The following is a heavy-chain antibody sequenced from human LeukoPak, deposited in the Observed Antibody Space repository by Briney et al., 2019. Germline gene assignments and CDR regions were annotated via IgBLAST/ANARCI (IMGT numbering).Heavy chain of an antibody. V-gene: IGHV3-20*01. CDR1: GFTFDEYG. CDR3: ARALYYDFWRGSTDDAFDI. D-gene: IGHD3-3*01. Sequence: GGSLRLSCAASGFTFDEYGISWVRQAPGKGLEWGSGNWNWGSTGYTDSVKGRFTISRDNAKNSLYLQMNSLRAEDTALYRCARALYYDFWRGSTDDAFDIWGQGPMVTVYS. J-gene: IGHJ3*02. CDR2: NWNWGST.